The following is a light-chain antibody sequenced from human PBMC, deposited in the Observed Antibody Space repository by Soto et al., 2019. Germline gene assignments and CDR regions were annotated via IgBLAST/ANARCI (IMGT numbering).Light chain of an antibody. CDR3: SAYTSRSAVV. Sequence: QSALTQPPSVSGSPGQTITISCTGTSSDVGGYNYVSWYQQHPGKAPKLMIYEVSNRPSGVSNRLSGAKSGNTASLTISGLQAEDEADYYCSAYTSRSAVVFGGGTKLTVL. J-gene: IGLJ2*01. V-gene: IGLV2-14*01. CDR2: EVS. CDR1: SSDVGGYNY.